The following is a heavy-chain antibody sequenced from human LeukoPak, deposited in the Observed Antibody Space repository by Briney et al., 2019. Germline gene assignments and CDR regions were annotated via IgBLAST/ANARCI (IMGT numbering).Heavy chain of an antibody. CDR1: GGSFSGYY. J-gene: IGHJ4*02. D-gene: IGHD5-18*01. CDR2: INHSGST. V-gene: IGHV4-34*01. CDR3: ARGPPRYTSY. Sequence: SETLSLTCAVYGGSFSGYYWSWIRQPPGKGLEWIGEINHSGSTNYNPSLKSRVTISVDTSKNQFSLKLSSVTAADTAVYYCARGPPRYTSYWGQGALVIVSS.